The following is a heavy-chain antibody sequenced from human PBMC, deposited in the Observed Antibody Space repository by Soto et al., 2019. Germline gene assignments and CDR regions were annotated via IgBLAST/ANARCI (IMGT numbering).Heavy chain of an antibody. CDR2: INPSGGST. J-gene: IGHJ4*02. D-gene: IGHD2-21*02. CDR1: GYTFTSYY. V-gene: IGHV1-46*01. CDR3: ASSGGDDEWCYFDY. Sequence: ASVKVSCKASGYTFTSYYMHWVRQAPGQGLEWMGIINPSGGSTSYAQKFQGRVTISRDNAKNSLILQMTSLRVEDTAIYYCASSGGDDEWCYFDYGGQGAQVPVSS.